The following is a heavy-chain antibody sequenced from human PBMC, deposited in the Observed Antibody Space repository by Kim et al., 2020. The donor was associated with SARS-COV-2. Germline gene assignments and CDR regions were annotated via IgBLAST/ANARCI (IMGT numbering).Heavy chain of an antibody. J-gene: IGHJ2*01. CDR2: IFSDGST. Sequence: GGSLRLSCAPSGFSVRNTYLSWVRQAPGKGLEWVSLIFSDGSTFYADSVKGRFTVSKDNSKDTLYLQMNSLGAEDTAVYFCARAGHYDSSGHYF. CDR3: ARAGHYDSSGHYF. D-gene: IGHD3-22*01. CDR1: GFSVRNTY. V-gene: IGHV3-66*01.